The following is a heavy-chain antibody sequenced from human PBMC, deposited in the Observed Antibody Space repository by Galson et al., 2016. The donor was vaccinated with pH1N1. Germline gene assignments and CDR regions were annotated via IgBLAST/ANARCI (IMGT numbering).Heavy chain of an antibody. J-gene: IGHJ3*01. Sequence: CKASGATFNSYGIHWVRQAPGKGLEWIGDINPVFGTTNYAQRFQDRVTITAHDMELSGLRSEDTAIYYCATFSSSSSWRSLDVWGQGTTVTVSS. D-gene: IGHD6-6*01. CDR2: INPVFGTT. V-gene: IGHV1-69*01. CDR3: ATFSSSSSWRSLDV. CDR1: GATFNSYG.